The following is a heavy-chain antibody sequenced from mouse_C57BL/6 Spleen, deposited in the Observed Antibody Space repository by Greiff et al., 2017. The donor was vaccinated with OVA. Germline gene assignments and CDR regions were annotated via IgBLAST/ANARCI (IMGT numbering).Heavy chain of an antibody. CDR3: ARKVYYGNYAMDY. CDR2: INPSTGGT. Sequence: DVQLQESGPELVKPGASVKISCKASGYSFTGYYMNWVKQSPEKSLEWIGEINPSTGGTTYNQKFKAKATLTVDKSSSTAYMQLKSLTSEDSAVYYCARKVYYGNYAMDYWGQGTSVTVSS. V-gene: IGHV1-42*01. D-gene: IGHD2-1*01. J-gene: IGHJ4*01. CDR1: GYSFTGYY.